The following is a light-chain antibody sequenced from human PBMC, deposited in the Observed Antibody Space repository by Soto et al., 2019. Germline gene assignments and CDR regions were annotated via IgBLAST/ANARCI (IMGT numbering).Light chain of an antibody. CDR3: QQCGGSPFFT. J-gene: IGKJ3*01. V-gene: IGKV3-20*01. Sequence: DIVLTQSPGTLSLSPGERATLSCRASQNVISNYFVWYQQKPGQAPRLLIYGASSSATGIPDRFSGSGSGTDFTLTISRMEPEDFAVYYCQQCGGSPFFTFGPGTKVDI. CDR2: GAS. CDR1: QNVISNY.